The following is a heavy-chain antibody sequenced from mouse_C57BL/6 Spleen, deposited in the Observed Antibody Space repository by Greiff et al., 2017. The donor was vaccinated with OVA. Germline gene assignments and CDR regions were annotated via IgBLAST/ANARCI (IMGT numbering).Heavy chain of an antibody. Sequence: VQLQQSGAELVKPGASVKMSCKASGYTFTSYWITWVKQRPGQGLEWIGDIYPGSGSTNYNEKFKSKAPLTVDTSSSTAYMQLSSLTSEDSAVYYCAREEDDYSWFAYWGQGTLVTVSA. J-gene: IGHJ3*01. CDR1: GYTFTSYW. D-gene: IGHD2-4*01. V-gene: IGHV1-55*01. CDR2: IYPGSGST. CDR3: AREEDDYSWFAY.